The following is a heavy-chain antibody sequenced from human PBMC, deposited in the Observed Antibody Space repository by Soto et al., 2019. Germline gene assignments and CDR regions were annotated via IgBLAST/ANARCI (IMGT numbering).Heavy chain of an antibody. Sequence: PSETLSLTCTVSGGSISNYYWSWIRQPPGKGLEWIGYIYYSGSTNYNPSLKSRVTISVDTSKNQFSLRLSSVTAADTAVYYCARHFARCSSGSCYFDYWGQGTLVTVSS. J-gene: IGHJ4*02. CDR2: IYYSGST. CDR3: ARHFARCSSGSCYFDY. D-gene: IGHD2-15*01. V-gene: IGHV4-59*08. CDR1: GGSISNYY.